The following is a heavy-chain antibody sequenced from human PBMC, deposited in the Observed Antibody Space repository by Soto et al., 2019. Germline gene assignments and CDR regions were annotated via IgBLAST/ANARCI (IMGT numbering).Heavy chain of an antibody. CDR2: IYGDGST. V-gene: IGHV3-53*04. J-gene: IGHJ3*02. Sequence: GGSLRLSCAASGFTVSSNYMSWVRQAPGKGLEWVSLIYGDGSTYYADSVKGRFTISRHNSKNTLHLQMNSLTTEDTAVFYCARGSSGYGYDAFDIWVQGTMVTVSS. CDR3: ARGSSGYGYDAFDI. D-gene: IGHD5-12*01. CDR1: GFTVSSNY.